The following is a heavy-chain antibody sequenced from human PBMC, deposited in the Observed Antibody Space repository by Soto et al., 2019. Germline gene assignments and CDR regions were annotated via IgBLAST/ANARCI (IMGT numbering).Heavy chain of an antibody. V-gene: IGHV4-30-2*01. J-gene: IGHJ5*02. D-gene: IGHD2-21*02. CDR2: IYHSGST. CDR1: GGSISSGGYS. CDR3: ARGVVTATPGYWFDP. Sequence: PSETLSLTCAVSGGSISSGGYSWSWIRQPPGKGLEWIGYIYHSGSTYYNPSLKSRVTISVDRSKNQFSLKLSSVTAADTAVYYCARGVVTATPGYWFDPWGQGTLVTVSS.